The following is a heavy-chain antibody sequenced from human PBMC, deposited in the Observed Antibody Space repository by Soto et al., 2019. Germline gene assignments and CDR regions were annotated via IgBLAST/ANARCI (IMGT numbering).Heavy chain of an antibody. CDR1: GFTFSNYG. CDR2: VSKSGYT. V-gene: IGHV3-21*01. D-gene: IGHD2-2*01. Sequence: PGGSLRLSCAVSGFTFSNYGINWVRQAPGKGLEWVSSVSKSGYTYYSDSVKGRFTISRVNAKNSVSLQMNTLRAEDTAVYYCAREDSIIIPAVSDFWGQGTLVTVSS. J-gene: IGHJ4*02. CDR3: AREDSIIIPAVSDF.